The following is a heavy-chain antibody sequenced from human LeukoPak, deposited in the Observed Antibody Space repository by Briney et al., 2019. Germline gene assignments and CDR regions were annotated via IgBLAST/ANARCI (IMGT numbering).Heavy chain of an antibody. Sequence: GRSLRLSCAASGFTFSSYGMHWVRQAPGKGLEWVAVISYDGSNKYYADSVKGRFTISRDNSKNTLYLQMNSLRAEDTAVYYCASPLYRGVDTAMANWGQGTMVTVSS. J-gene: IGHJ3*01. CDR1: GFTFSSYG. CDR3: ASPLYRGVDTAMAN. CDR2: ISYDGSNK. V-gene: IGHV3-30*03. D-gene: IGHD5-18*01.